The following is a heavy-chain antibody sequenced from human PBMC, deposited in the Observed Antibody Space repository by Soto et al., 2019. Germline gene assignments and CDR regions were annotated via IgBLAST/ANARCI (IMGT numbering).Heavy chain of an antibody. CDR3: ARLNGYCVSTNCHGYYGMDV. J-gene: IGHJ6*02. CDR2: TYSSEKT. V-gene: IGHV4-39*01. CDR1: GGSGSSNSYS. D-gene: IGHD2-2*03. Sequence: SDAVSGTCAVSGGSGSSNSYSWGWIRQSPGKGLEWIATTYSSEKTYYNPSLLSRVTISVDTSKNEFSLRLSSVTAADTAVYCCARLNGYCVSTNCHGYYGMDVWGQGTTVTV.